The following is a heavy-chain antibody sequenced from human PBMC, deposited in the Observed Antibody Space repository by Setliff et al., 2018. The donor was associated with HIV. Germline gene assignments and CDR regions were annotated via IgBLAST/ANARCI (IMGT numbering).Heavy chain of an antibody. CDR3: ARDRRGYQYESSGYPGFDP. CDR2: IRGSGGST. J-gene: IGHJ5*02. V-gene: IGHV3-23*01. CDR1: GLIFSRYG. Sequence: PGGSLRLSCAASGLIFSRYGMGWLRQAPGKGLEWLSVIRGSGGSTSYADSVKGRFTISRDNSKNMLFLQMSSLRADDTAVYYCARDRRGYQYESSGYPGFDPWGQGTLVTVSS. D-gene: IGHD3-22*01.